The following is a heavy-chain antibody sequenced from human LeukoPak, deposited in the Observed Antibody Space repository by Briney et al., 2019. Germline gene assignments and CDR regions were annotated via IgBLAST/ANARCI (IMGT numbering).Heavy chain of an antibody. CDR1: GYTFTGYY. CDR2: INPNSGGT. V-gene: IGHV1-2*02. D-gene: IGHD2-2*01. Sequence: GASVKVSCKASGYTFTGYYMHWVRQAPGQGLEWMGWINPNSGGTNYAQKFQGRVTMTRDTSISTAYMELRRLRSDDTAVYYCARLVGYCSSSNCYGFDYWGQGTLVTVSS. J-gene: IGHJ4*02. CDR3: ARLVGYCSSSNCYGFDY.